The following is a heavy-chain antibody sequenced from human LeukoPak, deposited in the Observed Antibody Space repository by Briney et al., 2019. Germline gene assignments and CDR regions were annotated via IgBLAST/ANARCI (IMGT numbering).Heavy chain of an antibody. D-gene: IGHD3-22*01. Sequence: ASVKVSCKASGYSFTGYYVYWVRQAPGQGLEWMGWINPNSGRTNYPQKFQGRVTITRDTSISTVYMELSRLRSDDTAVYYCATYSYYYDKGSDYWGQGALVTVSS. CDR1: GYSFTGYY. CDR2: INPNSGRT. V-gene: IGHV1-2*02. J-gene: IGHJ4*02. CDR3: ATYSYYYDKGSDY.